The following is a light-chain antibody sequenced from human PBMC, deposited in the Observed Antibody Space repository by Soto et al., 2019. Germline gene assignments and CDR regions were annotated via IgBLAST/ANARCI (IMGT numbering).Light chain of an antibody. CDR1: SSNIGSHP. Sequence: QSVLTQPPSASGTPGQRVTISCSGSSSNIGSHPVNLYQQLPGTAPKLLLYGDNQRPSGVPDRFSASKSGASASLAISGLQSEDEATYYCASWDNSLNGLYVFGAGTKVTVL. J-gene: IGLJ1*01. CDR2: GDN. CDR3: ASWDNSLNGLYV. V-gene: IGLV1-44*01.